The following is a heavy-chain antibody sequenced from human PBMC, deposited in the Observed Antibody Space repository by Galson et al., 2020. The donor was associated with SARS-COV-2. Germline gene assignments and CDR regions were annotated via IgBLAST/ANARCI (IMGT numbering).Heavy chain of an antibody. J-gene: IGHJ4*02. V-gene: IGHV4-31*03. CDR3: AEGLGGDY. D-gene: IGHD1-26*01. Sequence: SQTLSLTCTVSGGSVTSEGSYWRWIRQHPEKGLEWIGYIFYSGFTYYNPSLKSRVTMSLDTSKNQFSLKLNSVTAADTAVYYCAEGLGGDYWGQGTRVTVSS. CDR1: GGSVTSEGSY. CDR2: IFYSGFT.